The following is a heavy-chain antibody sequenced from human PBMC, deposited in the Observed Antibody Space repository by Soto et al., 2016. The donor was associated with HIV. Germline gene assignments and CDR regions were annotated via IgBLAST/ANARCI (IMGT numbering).Heavy chain of an antibody. CDR1: RFTFSNYA. V-gene: IGHV3-30*04. D-gene: IGHD6-13*01. CDR3: ARDQCSWSPRDPPCYYGMDV. J-gene: IGHJ6*02. Sequence: VQLVESGGGVVQPERSLRLSCAASRFTFSNYAMHWVRQAPGRGLEWVAVISYDGSNKYYADSVKGRFTISRDNSKSTLFLQMSSLRFEDTAVFYCARDQCSWSPRDPPCYYGMDVWGQGTTVTVS. CDR2: ISYDGSNK.